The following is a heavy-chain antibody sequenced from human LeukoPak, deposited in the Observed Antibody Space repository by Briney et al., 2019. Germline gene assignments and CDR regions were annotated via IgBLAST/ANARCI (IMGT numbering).Heavy chain of an antibody. V-gene: IGHV3-23*01. CDR2: ISGSGDDT. J-gene: IGHJ4*02. CDR1: GFTVSSYA. Sequence: PGGSLRLSCAASGFTVSSYAMSWVRQAPGKGLEWVSAISGSGDDTYYTDSVKGRFTVSRDNSKNTLYLQMNSLRAEDTAVYYCARDMVPAASFDYWGQGTLVTVSS. CDR3: ARDMVPAASFDY. D-gene: IGHD2-2*01.